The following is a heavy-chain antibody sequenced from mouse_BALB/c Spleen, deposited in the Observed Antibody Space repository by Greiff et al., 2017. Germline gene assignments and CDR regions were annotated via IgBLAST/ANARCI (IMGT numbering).Heavy chain of an antibody. Sequence: EVKLMESGGGLVQPGGSLKLSCAASGFTFSSYGMSWVRQTPDKRLELVATINSNGGSTYYPDSVKGRFTISRDNAKNTLYLQMSSLKSEDTAMYYCARVPWFAYWGQGTLVTVSA. J-gene: IGHJ3*01. CDR1: GFTFSSYG. CDR3: ARVPWFAY. V-gene: IGHV5-6-3*01. CDR2: INSNGGST.